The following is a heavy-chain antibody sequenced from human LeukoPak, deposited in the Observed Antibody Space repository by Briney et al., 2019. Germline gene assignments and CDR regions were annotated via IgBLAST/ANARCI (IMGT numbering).Heavy chain of an antibody. J-gene: IGHJ5*02. CDR3: ARKLGIAVAGGGVWFDP. Sequence: SETLSLTCTVSGGSISSYYWSWIRQPPGKGLEWIGYIYYSGSTNYNPSLKSRVTISVDTSKNQFSLKLSSVTAADTAVYYCARKLGIAVAGGGVWFDPWGQGTLVTVSS. CDR1: GGSISSYY. V-gene: IGHV4-59*01. D-gene: IGHD6-13*01. CDR2: IYYSGST.